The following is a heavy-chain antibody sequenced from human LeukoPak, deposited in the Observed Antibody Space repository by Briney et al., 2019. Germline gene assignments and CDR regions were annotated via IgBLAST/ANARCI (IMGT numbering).Heavy chain of an antibody. Sequence: GGSLRLSCAASGFTFSSYSMNWVRQAPGKGLEWVSYISSSSSTIYYADSVKGRFTIYRDTAKKLLSLQMNSLRAEDTAVYYCSRVKYYDILTGYYRTLDYWGQGTLVTVSS. CDR3: SRVKYYDILTGYYRTLDY. V-gene: IGHV3-48*04. D-gene: IGHD3-9*01. CDR1: GFTFSSYS. J-gene: IGHJ4*02. CDR2: ISSSSSTI.